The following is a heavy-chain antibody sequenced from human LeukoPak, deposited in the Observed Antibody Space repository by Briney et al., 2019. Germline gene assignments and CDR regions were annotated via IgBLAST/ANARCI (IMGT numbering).Heavy chain of an antibody. Sequence: ASVRVSCKPSGHTFTSYHAHWVRQAPGQGLEWMGIINCGDGYTNYAQKFQGRVSVTADTSTSTLYMELSSLTTEDTAIYYCTRDLGGSYSIDYWGQGTLVTVSS. CDR1: GHTFTSYH. V-gene: IGHV1-46*01. CDR3: TRDLGGSYSIDY. J-gene: IGHJ4*02. CDR2: INCGDGYT. D-gene: IGHD1-26*01.